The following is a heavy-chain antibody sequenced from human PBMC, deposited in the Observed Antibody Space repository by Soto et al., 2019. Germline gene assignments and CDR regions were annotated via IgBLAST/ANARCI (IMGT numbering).Heavy chain of an antibody. D-gene: IGHD3-9*01. CDR1: GFTFSTYA. CDR2: ISGSDGKT. CDR3: ARDRRYFDWPRTHDAFDI. V-gene: IGHV3-23*01. Sequence: PGGSLRLSCTASGFTFSTYAMTWVRQAPGKGLEWVSTISGSDGKTYYADSVKGRFTISRDNSKNTLYLQMNSLIAEDTAVYYCARDRRYFDWPRTHDAFDIWGQGTMVTVSS. J-gene: IGHJ3*02.